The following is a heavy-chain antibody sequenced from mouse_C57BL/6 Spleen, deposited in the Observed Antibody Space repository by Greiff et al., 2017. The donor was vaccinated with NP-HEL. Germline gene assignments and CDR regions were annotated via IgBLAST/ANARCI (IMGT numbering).Heavy chain of an antibody. V-gene: IGHV1-81*01. CDR2: IYPRSGNT. CDR1: GYTFTSYG. J-gene: IGHJ4*01. Sequence: QVQLKESGAELARPGASVKLSCKASGYTFTSYGISWVKQRTGQGLEWIGEIYPRSGNTYYNEKFKGKATLTADKSSSTAYMELRSLTSEDSAVYFCARHQGRDYAMDYWGQGTSVTVSS. CDR3: ARHQGRDYAMDY.